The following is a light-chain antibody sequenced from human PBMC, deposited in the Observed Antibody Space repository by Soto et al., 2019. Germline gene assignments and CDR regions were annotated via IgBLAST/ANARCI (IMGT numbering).Light chain of an antibody. CDR3: QNYNSAPNT. J-gene: IGKJ5*01. V-gene: IGKV1-27*01. CDR1: QGISNY. CDR2: VAS. Sequence: DIQMTQSPSSLSASVGDRVTITCRASQGISNYLAWYQQKPGQVPKLLIYVASTLQSGGPSRFSGRGSGSAFSISINRLQPENVVTYSSQNYNSAPNTFGQGTRLEIK.